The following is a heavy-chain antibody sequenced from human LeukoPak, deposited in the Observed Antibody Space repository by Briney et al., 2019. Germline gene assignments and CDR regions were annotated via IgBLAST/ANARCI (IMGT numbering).Heavy chain of an antibody. CDR2: ISGSGGSA. CDR3: AQERYYYFGMDV. Sequence: GGSLRLSCAASGFTFSSYAMSWVRQAPGKGLEWVSAISGSGGSAYYADSVKGRFTISRDNSKNTLYLQMNSLRAEDTAVYYCAQERYYYFGMDVWGQGTTVTVSS. J-gene: IGHJ6*02. CDR1: GFTFSSYA. V-gene: IGHV3-23*01.